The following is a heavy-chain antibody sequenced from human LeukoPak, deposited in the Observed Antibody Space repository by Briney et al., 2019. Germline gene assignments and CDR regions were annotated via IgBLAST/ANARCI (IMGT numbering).Heavy chain of an antibody. D-gene: IGHD6-13*01. Sequence: ASVKLSCKASGYTFTSYGISWVRQAPGQGLEWMGWISAYNGNTNYAQKLQGRVTMTTDTSTSTAYMELRSLRSDDTAVYYCARDRAYSSSWYSNFDYWGQGTLVTVSS. CDR3: ARDRAYSSSWYSNFDY. V-gene: IGHV1-18*01. J-gene: IGHJ4*02. CDR2: ISAYNGNT. CDR1: GYTFTSYG.